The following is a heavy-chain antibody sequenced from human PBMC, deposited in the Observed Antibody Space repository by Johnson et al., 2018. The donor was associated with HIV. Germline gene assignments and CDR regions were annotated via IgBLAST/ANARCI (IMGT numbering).Heavy chain of an antibody. Sequence: VQLVESGGGLVQPGGSLRLSCAASGFTVRSYHMTWVRQAPGMGLDWVSFIYGDGSTYYADSVKGRFTISRDNSKNTLSLQMNRLRAEDTAVYYCARDVPPPGARSWFRESPYCDIWGQGTMVTVSS. CDR3: ARDVPPPGARSWFRESPYCDI. CDR2: IYGDGST. J-gene: IGHJ3*02. V-gene: IGHV3-66*02. D-gene: IGHD3-10*01. CDR1: GFTVRSYH.